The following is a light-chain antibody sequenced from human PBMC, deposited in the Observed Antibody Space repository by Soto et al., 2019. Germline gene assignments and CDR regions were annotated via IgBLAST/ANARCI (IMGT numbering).Light chain of an antibody. J-gene: IGKJ4*01. CDR1: QSVSRNF. V-gene: IGKV3-20*01. Sequence: EIVLTQSPGTLSLSPGERATLSCRASQSVSRNFLTWHQQKPGQAPRLLIYGASSRATGIPDRFSGSGSGTDFTLTISRLEPEDFAVYYCQQYGPSPPVTFGGGTKVEIK. CDR3: QQYGPSPPVT. CDR2: GAS.